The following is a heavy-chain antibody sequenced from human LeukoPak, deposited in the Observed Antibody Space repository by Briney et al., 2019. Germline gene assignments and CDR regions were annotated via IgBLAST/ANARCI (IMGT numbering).Heavy chain of an antibody. D-gene: IGHD3-3*01. V-gene: IGHV1-69*04. CDR1: GGAFSIYG. J-gene: IGHJ4*02. CDR2: IIPVLVIP. CDR3: ARSHSSSLDY. Sequence: SVKVSCKASGGAFSIYGFNWVRQAPGQGLEWLGRIIPVLVIPNYAQKFQGRVTITADESTSTAYLELNSLTSEDTAVYYCARSHSSSLDYWGQGTLVTVSS.